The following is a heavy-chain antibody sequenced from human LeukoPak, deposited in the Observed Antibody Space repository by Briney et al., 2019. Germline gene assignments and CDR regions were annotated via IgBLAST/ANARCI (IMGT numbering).Heavy chain of an antibody. J-gene: IGHJ1*01. D-gene: IGHD3-22*01. CDR3: ARGLRYYDSSGYFQH. CDR2: IYYSGST. V-gene: IGHV4-39*07. Sequence: NPSETLSLTCTVSGGSISSSSYYWGWIRQPPGKGLEWIGSIYYSGSTYYNPSLKSRVTISVDTSKNQFSLKLSSVTAADTAVYYCARGLRYYDSSGYFQHWGQGTLVTVSS. CDR1: GGSISSSSYY.